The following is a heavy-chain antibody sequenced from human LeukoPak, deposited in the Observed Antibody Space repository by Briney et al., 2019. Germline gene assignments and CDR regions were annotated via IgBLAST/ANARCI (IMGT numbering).Heavy chain of an antibody. J-gene: IGHJ4*02. Sequence: SETLSLTCTVSGGSINTYYWSWLRQPPGKGLEWIGYISDSGSPSYNSSLKSRVTISIDTSKKQFSLKLSSVTAADTAVYYCARAYCSSTSCYEDYWGRGTLVTVSS. CDR2: ISDSGSP. D-gene: IGHD2-2*01. V-gene: IGHV4-59*12. CDR3: ARAYCSSTSCYEDY. CDR1: GGSINTYY.